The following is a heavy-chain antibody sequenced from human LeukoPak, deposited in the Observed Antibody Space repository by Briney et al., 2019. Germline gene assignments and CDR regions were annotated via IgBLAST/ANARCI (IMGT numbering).Heavy chain of an antibody. V-gene: IGHV4-61*01. CDR2: IYYSGNT. D-gene: IGHD6-19*01. J-gene: IGHJ5*01. CDR1: GGSVGRGSSH. Sequence: PSETLSLTCTVSGGSVGRGSSHWVWIRQPPGRGLEWIGYIYYSGNTNYNPSLESRVTISLDTSKNQFSLRLNSVTAADTAVYYCARLGGSGWFDSWGRGTLVTVSS. CDR3: ARLGGSGWFDS.